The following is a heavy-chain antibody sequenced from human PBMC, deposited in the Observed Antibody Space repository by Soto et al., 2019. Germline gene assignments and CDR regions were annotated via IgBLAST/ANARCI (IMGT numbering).Heavy chain of an antibody. V-gene: IGHV4-30-2*01. CDR2: IYHSGST. Sequence: SETLSLTCAVSDGSISSCGYSWSWIRQPPGKGLEWIGYIYHSGSTYYNPSLKSRVTISVDRSKNQFSLKLSSVTAADTAVYYCARVQGPWGQGSLVTVSS. J-gene: IGHJ5*02. CDR3: ARVQGP. CDR1: DGSISSCGYS.